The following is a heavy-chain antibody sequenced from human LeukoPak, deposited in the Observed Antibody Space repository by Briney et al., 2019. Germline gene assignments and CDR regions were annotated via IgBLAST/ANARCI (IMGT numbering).Heavy chain of an antibody. V-gene: IGHV4-39*01. Sequence: SETLSLTCTVSGGSISSSSYYWGWIRQPPGKGLEWIGSIYYSGDTYYNPSLKSRVTISVDTSKNQLSLKLSSVTAADTAVYYCARRRSSWLIYFDYWGQGTLVTVSS. J-gene: IGHJ4*02. CDR1: GGSISSSSYY. CDR3: ARRRSSWLIYFDY. CDR2: IYYSGDT. D-gene: IGHD6-13*01.